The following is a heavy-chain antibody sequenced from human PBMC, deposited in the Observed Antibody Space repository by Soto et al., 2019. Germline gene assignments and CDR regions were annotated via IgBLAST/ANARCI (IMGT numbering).Heavy chain of an antibody. CDR1: GFTFSSYT. CDR2: ISHDGSDK. V-gene: IGHV3-30*04. CDR3: AREYSLAVVATGD. D-gene: IGHD3-22*01. Sequence: GGSLRLSCAASGFTFSSYTMHWVRQTPGKGLERVAVISHDGSDKYYADSVKGRFTISRDNSKNTLYLQMNSLRREDTSVYYCAREYSLAVVATGDWAQGILVTVSS. J-gene: IGHJ4*02.